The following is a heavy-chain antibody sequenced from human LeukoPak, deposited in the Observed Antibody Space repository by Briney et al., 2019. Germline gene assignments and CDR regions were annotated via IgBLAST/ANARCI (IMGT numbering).Heavy chain of an antibody. CDR2: IYSSGST. Sequence: SETLSLTCTVSGGSISSHYWSWIRQPAGKGLEWIGRIYSSGSTNYNPSLKSRVTMSVDTSKNQFSLKLRSVTAADTAVYYCAREVRSSGYSLDYWGQGTLVTVSS. CDR1: GGSISSHY. CDR3: AREVRSSGYSLDY. J-gene: IGHJ4*02. V-gene: IGHV4-4*07. D-gene: IGHD3-22*01.